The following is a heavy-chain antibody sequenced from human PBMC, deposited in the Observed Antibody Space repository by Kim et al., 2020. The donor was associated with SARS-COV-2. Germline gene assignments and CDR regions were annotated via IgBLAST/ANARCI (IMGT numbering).Heavy chain of an antibody. CDR3: SSSGWYANY. D-gene: IGHD6-19*01. CDR2: GST. V-gene: IGHV3-66*01. J-gene: IGHJ4*02. Sequence: GSTYYADAVKGRFTISRDNTKNTLYRQMNSLRAEDTAVYYCSSSGWYANYWGQGTLVTVSS.